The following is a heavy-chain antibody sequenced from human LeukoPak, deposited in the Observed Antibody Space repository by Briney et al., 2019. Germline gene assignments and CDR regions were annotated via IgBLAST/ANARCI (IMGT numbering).Heavy chain of an antibody. CDR1: GYTFTRYG. D-gene: IGHD2-15*01. J-gene: IGHJ6*03. Sequence: APVKVSCKASGYTFTRYGIYWVRQAPGQGLEWMGWISGYNGKTKYAQKFQGRVSVTTDTSTSTAYMELRSLRSDDTAVYYCARAEGVVVAAHIDVWGKGTTVTISS. V-gene: IGHV1-18*01. CDR3: ARAEGVVVAAHIDV. CDR2: ISGYNGKT.